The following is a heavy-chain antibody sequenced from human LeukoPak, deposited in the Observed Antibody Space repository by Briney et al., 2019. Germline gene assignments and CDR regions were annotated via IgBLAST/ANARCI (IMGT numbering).Heavy chain of an antibody. D-gene: IGHD1-26*01. CDR1: GFTFSNYA. CDR3: AKHPIVGATGNFDY. J-gene: IGHJ4*02. V-gene: IGHV3-23*01. CDR2: ISGSGGST. Sequence: GGSLRLSCAASGFTFSNYAMSWVRHAPGKGLEWVSDISGSGGSTYYADSVKGRFTISRDNSKDTLDLQMNSLRAEDTAVYYCAKHPIVGATGNFDYWGQGTLVTVSS.